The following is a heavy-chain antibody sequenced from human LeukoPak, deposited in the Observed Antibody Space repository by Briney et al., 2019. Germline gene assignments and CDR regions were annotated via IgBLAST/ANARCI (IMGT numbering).Heavy chain of an antibody. CDR3: ARGGDILTGYGFDY. CDR2: IIPIFGTA. D-gene: IGHD3-9*01. Sequence: SVKVSCKASGGTFISYAISWVRQAPGQGLEWMGGIIPIFGTANYAQKFQGRVTITADESTSTAYMELSSLRSEDTAVYYCARGGDILTGYGFDYWGQGTLVTVSS. V-gene: IGHV1-69*13. CDR1: GGTFISYA. J-gene: IGHJ4*02.